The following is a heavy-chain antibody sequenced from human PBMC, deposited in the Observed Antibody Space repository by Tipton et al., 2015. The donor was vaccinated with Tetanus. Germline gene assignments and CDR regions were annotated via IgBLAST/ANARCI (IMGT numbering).Heavy chain of an antibody. J-gene: IGHJ6*02. D-gene: IGHD2-21*01. Sequence: GLVKPSETLSLTCTVSGGSISSYYWSWIRQPPGKGLEWIGYIYYSGSTNYNPSLKSRVTISVDTSKNQFSLKLSSVTAADTAVYYCARLTGHSMDVVDYYYFGMDVWGQGTKVTVSS. CDR3: ARLTGHSMDVVDYYYFGMDV. V-gene: IGHV4-59*01. CDR2: IYYSGST. CDR1: GGSISSYY.